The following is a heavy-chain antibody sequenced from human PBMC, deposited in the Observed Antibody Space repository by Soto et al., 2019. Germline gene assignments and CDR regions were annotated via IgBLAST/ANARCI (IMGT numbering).Heavy chain of an antibody. Sequence: RAASLKISCKGSGYSFTSYWIGWVRQMPGKGLEWMGIIYPGDSDTRYSPSFQGQVTISADKSISTAYLQWSSLKASDTAMYYCARHLQGGSSYYYGMDVWGQGTTVTVSS. D-gene: IGHD6-6*01. CDR3: ARHLQGGSSYYYGMDV. CDR2: IYPGDSDT. CDR1: GYSFTSYW. V-gene: IGHV5-51*01. J-gene: IGHJ6*02.